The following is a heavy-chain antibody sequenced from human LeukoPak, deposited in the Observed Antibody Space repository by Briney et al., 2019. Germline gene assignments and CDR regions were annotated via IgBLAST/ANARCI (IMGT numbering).Heavy chain of an antibody. CDR2: INSDGINT. CDR1: GFTFSNYW. D-gene: IGHD2-2*01. J-gene: IGHJ4*02. CDR3: ARVGCSSTSCYWAYFDY. Sequence: GGSLRLPCAASGFTFSNYWMHWVRQAPGKGLVWVSRINSDGINTSYADSVKGRFTISRDNAKNSLYLQMNSLRAEDTAVYYCARVGCSSTSCYWAYFDYWGQGTLVTVSS. V-gene: IGHV3-74*01.